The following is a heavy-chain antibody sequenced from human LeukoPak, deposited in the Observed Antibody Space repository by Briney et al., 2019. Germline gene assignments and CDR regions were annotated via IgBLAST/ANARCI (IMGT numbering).Heavy chain of an antibody. CDR2: ISWNSGII. J-gene: IGHJ4*02. Sequence: QPGRSLRLSCAASGFTFDDYAMHWVRQTPGKGLEWVSGISWNSGIIGYADSVKGRFTISRDNAKNSLYLQMNSLRAEDTALYYCSKDRSTVTTGEFDYWGQGTLVTVSS. D-gene: IGHD4-17*01. CDR3: SKDRSTVTTGEFDY. V-gene: IGHV3-9*01. CDR1: GFTFDDYA.